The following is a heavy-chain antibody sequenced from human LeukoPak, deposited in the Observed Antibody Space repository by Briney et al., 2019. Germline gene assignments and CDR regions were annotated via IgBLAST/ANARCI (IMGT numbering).Heavy chain of an antibody. Sequence: ASVKVSCKAAGYSFTTFHINWVRQAPGQGLEWMGWINPNSGGTNYAQKFQGRVTMTRDTSISTAYMELSRLRSDDTAVYYCARTPLRVHGAFDIWGQGTMVTVSS. CDR3: ARTPLRVHGAFDI. CDR2: INPNSGGT. J-gene: IGHJ3*02. CDR1: GYSFTTFH. V-gene: IGHV1-2*02. D-gene: IGHD5-12*01.